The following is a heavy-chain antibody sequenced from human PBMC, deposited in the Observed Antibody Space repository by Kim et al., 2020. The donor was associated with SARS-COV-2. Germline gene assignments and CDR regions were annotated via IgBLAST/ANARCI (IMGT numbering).Heavy chain of an antibody. Sequence: GGSLRLSCAASGFTFSDYYMSWIRQAPGKGLEWVSYISSSGSTIYYADSVKGRFTISRDNAKNSLYLQMNSLRAEDTAVYYCARGCGVPAASCYYYYGMDVWGQGTTVTVSS. V-gene: IGHV3-11*01. D-gene: IGHD2-2*01. CDR2: ISSSGSTI. J-gene: IGHJ6*02. CDR3: ARGCGVPAASCYYYYGMDV. CDR1: GFTFSDYY.